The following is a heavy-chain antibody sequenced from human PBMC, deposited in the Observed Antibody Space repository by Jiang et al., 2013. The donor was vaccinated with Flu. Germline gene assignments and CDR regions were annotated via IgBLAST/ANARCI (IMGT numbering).Heavy chain of an antibody. D-gene: IGHD4-17*01. CDR1: GYTFTGYY. V-gene: IGHV1-2*02. CDR3: ARSETNTVTPIDY. J-gene: IGHJ4*02. CDR2: INPNSGGT. Sequence: GAEVKKPGASVKVSCKASGYTFTGYYMHWVRQAPGQGLEWMGWINPNSGGTNYAQKFQGRVTMTRDTSISTAYMELSRLRSDDTAVYYCARSETNTVTPIDYWGQGTLVTVSS.